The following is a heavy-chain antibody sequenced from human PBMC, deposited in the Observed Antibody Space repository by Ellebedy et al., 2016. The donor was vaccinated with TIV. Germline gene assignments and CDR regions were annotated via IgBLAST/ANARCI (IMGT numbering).Heavy chain of an antibody. D-gene: IGHD2-15*01. J-gene: IGHJ4*02. CDR3: ARGVVGAGNGNEY. V-gene: IGHV3-74*01. CDR1: GYSISSGHY. CDR2: INSDGSNT. Sequence: PSETLSLTCTVSGYSISSGHYWGWVRQAPGKGLVWVSRINSDGSNTSYVDSVKGRFTISRDSAKNTLYLQMNSLRAEDTAVYYCARGVVGAGNGNEYWGRGTLVTVSS.